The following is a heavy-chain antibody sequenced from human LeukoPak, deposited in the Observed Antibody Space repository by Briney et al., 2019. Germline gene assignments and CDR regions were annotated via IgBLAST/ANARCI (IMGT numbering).Heavy chain of an antibody. J-gene: IGHJ5*02. V-gene: IGHV4-59*01. D-gene: IGHD1-26*01. CDR3: ARGTLVGAIYNWFDP. Sequence: SETLSLTCTVSGGSISSYYWSWIRQPPGKGLEWIGYIYYSGSTSYNPSLKSRVTISVDTSKNQFSLKLSSVTAADTAAYYCARGTLVGAIYNWFDPWGQGTLVTVSS. CDR2: IYYSGST. CDR1: GGSISSYY.